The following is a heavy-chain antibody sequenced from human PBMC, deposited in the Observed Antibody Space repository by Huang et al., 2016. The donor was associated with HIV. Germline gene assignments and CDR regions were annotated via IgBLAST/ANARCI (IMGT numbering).Heavy chain of an antibody. Sequence: QVQLVESGGAVVQPGRSLRVSCAASGFAFTSYGSTFRSYGMHWVRQAPGKGLEWGAAIAHDGNYKEYAESVKGRFTISRDNSKATLDLQMNGLRPEDTASYYCVTDRFGSRGFFRFYFDSWGQGTPVTVSS. D-gene: IGHD3-16*01. CDR2: IAHDGNYK. CDR3: VTDRFGSRGFFRFYFDS. J-gene: IGHJ4*02. CDR1: GFAFTSYGSTFRSYG. V-gene: IGHV3-30*03.